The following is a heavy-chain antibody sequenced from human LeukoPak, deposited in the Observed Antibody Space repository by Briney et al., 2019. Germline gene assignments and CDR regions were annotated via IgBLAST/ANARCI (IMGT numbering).Heavy chain of an antibody. CDR2: IYYSGST. V-gene: IGHV4-59*01. D-gene: IGHD3-16*01. J-gene: IGHJ5*02. CDR1: GVSISSYY. Sequence: SETLSLTCTVSGVSISSYYWSWIRQPPGKGLEWIGYIYYSGSTNYNPSLKSRVTISVDTSKNQFSLKLSSVTAADTAVYYCARGRGKIPWFDPWGQGTLVTVSS. CDR3: ARGRGKIPWFDP.